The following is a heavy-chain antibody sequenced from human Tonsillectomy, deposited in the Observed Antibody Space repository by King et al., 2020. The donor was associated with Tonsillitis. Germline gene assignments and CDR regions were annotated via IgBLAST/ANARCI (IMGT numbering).Heavy chain of an antibody. D-gene: IGHD3-10*01. Sequence: VESGGGLVQPGGSLRLSCAVSGFTVSSNYMSWVRQAPGKGLEWVSLIYSGGSTSYADSVKGRFSISRDNSKNTLYLQMDSLRAEDTAVYYCARGAAYYGSGRTLDYWGQGTLVTVSS. CDR2: IYSGGST. V-gene: IGHV3-66*01. CDR3: ARGAAYYGSGRTLDY. J-gene: IGHJ4*02. CDR1: GFTVSSNY.